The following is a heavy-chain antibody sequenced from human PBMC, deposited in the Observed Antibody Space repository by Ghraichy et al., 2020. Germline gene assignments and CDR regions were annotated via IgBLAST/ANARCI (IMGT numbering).Heavy chain of an antibody. CDR1: GGSISSGGYS. Sequence: SQTLSLTCAVSGGSISSGGYSWSWIRQPPGKGLEWIGYIYHSGSTYYNPSLKSRVTISVDRSKNQFSLKLSSVTAADTAVYYCARVNWREGMDVWGQGTTVTVSS. V-gene: IGHV4-30-2*01. CDR2: IYHSGST. J-gene: IGHJ6*02. CDR3: ARVNWREGMDV. D-gene: IGHD1-1*01.